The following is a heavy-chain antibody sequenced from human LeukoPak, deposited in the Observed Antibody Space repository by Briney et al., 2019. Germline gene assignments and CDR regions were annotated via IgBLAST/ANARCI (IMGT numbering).Heavy chain of an antibody. CDR1: GYSFTIDL. CDR2: IYPGDSDS. CDR3: ARRASSGYYYFEY. V-gene: IGHV5-51*01. D-gene: IGHD3-22*01. Sequence: GESLQISCTASGYSFTIDLIGGVRQMPGKGLEWMGIIYPGDSDSRYSPSFQGQVTISADKSISTAYLQWSSLKASDTAMYYCARRASSGYYYFEYWGQGTLVTVSS. J-gene: IGHJ4*02.